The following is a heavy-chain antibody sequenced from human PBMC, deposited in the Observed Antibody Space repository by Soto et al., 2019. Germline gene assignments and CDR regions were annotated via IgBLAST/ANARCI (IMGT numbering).Heavy chain of an antibody. J-gene: IGHJ4*02. Sequence: QVQLVQSGAEVKKPGSTVKGSCKASGGIFSTYAISWLRQAPGQGLEWMGGIIPIFGTPNYAQRFQGRVTITADESPSTAYMELSRLRSEDTAVYYCARDRDDYGSGNYYNRIDFWGQGTLVTVSS. CDR2: IIPIFGTP. V-gene: IGHV1-69*01. CDR3: ARDRDDYGSGNYYNRIDF. CDR1: GGIFSTYA. D-gene: IGHD3-10*01.